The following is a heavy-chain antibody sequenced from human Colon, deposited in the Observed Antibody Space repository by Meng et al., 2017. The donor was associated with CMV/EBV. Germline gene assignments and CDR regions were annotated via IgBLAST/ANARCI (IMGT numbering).Heavy chain of an antibody. J-gene: IGHJ1*01. V-gene: IGHV4-4*07. CDR1: GGSISGHY. CDR3: GRAGARGVPIDV. D-gene: IGHD3-10*01. Sequence: QVQPQGSGPGLVKPAAPLSPTCPVSGGSISGHYWTWIRRPAGEGLQWLGRIYSNGRIDENYSLRSRVTISVDTSKNQLSLRLTSVTAADTAVYYRGRAGARGVPIDVWGRGTLVTVSS. CDR2: IYSNGRI.